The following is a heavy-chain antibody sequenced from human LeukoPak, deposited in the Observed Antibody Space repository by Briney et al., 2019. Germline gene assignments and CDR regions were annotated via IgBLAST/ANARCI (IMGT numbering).Heavy chain of an antibody. CDR1: GFTFTSYA. CDR2: ISGGGEDT. Sequence: PGGSLRLSCAASGFTFTSYAMSWIRQAPGKGLEWVSAISGGGEDTYYPDSVKGRFTISRDNSKNTLHLQMNSLRAEDTAIYYCAKPRAMTTGVGRYFDLWGRGTLVTVSS. D-gene: IGHD1-1*01. J-gene: IGHJ2*01. CDR3: AKPRAMTTGVGRYFDL. V-gene: IGHV3-23*01.